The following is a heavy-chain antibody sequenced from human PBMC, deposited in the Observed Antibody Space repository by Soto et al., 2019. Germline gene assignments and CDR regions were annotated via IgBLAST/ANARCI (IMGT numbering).Heavy chain of an antibody. D-gene: IGHD3-3*01. J-gene: IGHJ6*02. CDR2: IDPSDSYT. Sequence: GESLKISCKGSGYSFTSYWISWVPQMPGKGLEWMGRIDPSDSYTNYSPSFQGHVTISADKSISTAYLQWSSLKASDTAMYYCASRRITIFGARPQYYYYYGMDVWGQGTTVIVS. V-gene: IGHV5-10-1*01. CDR1: GYSFTSYW. CDR3: ASRRITIFGARPQYYYYYGMDV.